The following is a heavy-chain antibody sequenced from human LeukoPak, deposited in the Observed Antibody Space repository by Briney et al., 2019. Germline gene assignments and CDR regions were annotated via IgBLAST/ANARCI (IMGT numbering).Heavy chain of an antibody. CDR1: GFSFSGYS. Sequence: PGGSLRLSCAASGFSFSGYSMNWVRQAPGRGLEWLSYISSGSRTIFYADSVKGRFTISRDNAKNSLYPLMNDLTAGDTAVYYCARESITGDRDFDYWGQGTLITVSS. V-gene: IGHV3-48*01. D-gene: IGHD7-27*01. J-gene: IGHJ4*02. CDR3: ARESITGDRDFDY. CDR2: ISSGSRTI.